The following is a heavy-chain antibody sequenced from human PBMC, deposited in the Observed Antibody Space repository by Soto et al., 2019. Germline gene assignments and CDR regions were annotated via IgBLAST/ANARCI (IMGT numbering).Heavy chain of an antibody. CDR3: VRVRRQGATWYNSYCMDV. J-gene: IGHJ6*02. V-gene: IGHV1-8*01. CDR1: GYTFTSYD. Sequence: ASVKVSCKASGYTFTSYDINWVRQATGQGLEWMGWMNPNSGNTGYAQKFQGRVTMTRNTSVSTAYMELSSLRSEDTAVYYCVRVRRQGATWYNSYCMDVWGQGTPVTVS. CDR2: MNPNSGNT. D-gene: IGHD1-1*01.